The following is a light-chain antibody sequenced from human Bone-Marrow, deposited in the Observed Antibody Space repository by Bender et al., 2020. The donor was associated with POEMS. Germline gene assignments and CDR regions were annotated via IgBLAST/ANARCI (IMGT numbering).Light chain of an antibody. CDR1: SSDVGAYNY. J-gene: IGLJ2*01. Sequence: QSALTQPASVSGSPGQSITISCTGTSSDVGAYNYVSWYQHHPGKAPKLIIYGVTNRPSGVSDRFSGSQSGDTASLTISGLRPEDEADYYCGSFASGSTPVFGGGTKVTVL. CDR2: GVT. V-gene: IGLV2-14*03. CDR3: GSFASGSTPV.